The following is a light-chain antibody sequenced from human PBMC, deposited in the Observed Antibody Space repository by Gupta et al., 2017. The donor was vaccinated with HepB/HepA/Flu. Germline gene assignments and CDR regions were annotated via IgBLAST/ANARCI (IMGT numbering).Light chain of an antibody. CDR2: WAS. Sequence: DIVMTQSPHSLAVSPGERATITCKSSQSVSPSYNNKKYLAWYQLKPGQPPKLVISWASTRESGVPDRFSGSGSGTDFTLTISNLQAEDVAVYYCQQYFDIPLTFGRGTKVEIK. CDR1: QSVSPSYNNKKY. J-gene: IGKJ4*01. CDR3: QQYFDIPLT. V-gene: IGKV4-1*01.